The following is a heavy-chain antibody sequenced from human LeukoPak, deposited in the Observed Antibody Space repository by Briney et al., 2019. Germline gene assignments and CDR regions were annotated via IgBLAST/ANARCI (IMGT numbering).Heavy chain of an antibody. Sequence: PGGSLRLSCAASGFTFSSYAMHWVRQAPGKGLEWVAVISYDGSNKYYADSVKGRFTISRDNSKNTLYLQMNSLRAEDTAVYYCARVHSYSGGWSPVWGQGTMVTVSS. CDR1: GFTFSSYA. D-gene: IGHD6-19*01. CDR3: ARVHSYSGGWSPV. V-gene: IGHV3-30-3*01. CDR2: ISYDGSNK. J-gene: IGHJ3*01.